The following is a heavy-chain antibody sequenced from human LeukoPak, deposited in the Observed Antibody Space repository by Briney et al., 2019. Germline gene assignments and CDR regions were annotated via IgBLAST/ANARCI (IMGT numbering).Heavy chain of an antibody. CDR1: GFTFSTASGFTFSTYW. Sequence: GGSLRLSCAASGFTFSTASGFTFSTYWMSWVRQAPGKGLEWVANIKQDGSEQYYVDSVKGRFTISRDNAKNSLYLQMNSLRAEDTAVYYCARDAVLRNFDYLLYYYMDVWGKGTTVTVSS. J-gene: IGHJ6*03. D-gene: IGHD3-9*01. CDR2: IKQDGSEQ. V-gene: IGHV3-7*01. CDR3: ARDAVLRNFDYLLYYYMDV.